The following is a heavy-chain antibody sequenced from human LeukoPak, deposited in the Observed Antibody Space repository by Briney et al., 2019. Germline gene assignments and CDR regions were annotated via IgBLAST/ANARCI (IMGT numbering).Heavy chain of an antibody. J-gene: IGHJ5*02. V-gene: IGHV3-30-3*01. CDR3: ARDLTKTYYYGSGSQFT. CDR1: GFTFSSYA. CDR2: ISYDGSNK. D-gene: IGHD3-10*01. Sequence: PGGSLRLSCAASGFTFSSYAMHWVRQAPGKGLEWMAVISYDGSNKYYADSVKGRFTISRDNSKNTLYLQMNSLRAEDTAVYYCARDLTKTYYYGSGSQFTWGQGTLVTVSS.